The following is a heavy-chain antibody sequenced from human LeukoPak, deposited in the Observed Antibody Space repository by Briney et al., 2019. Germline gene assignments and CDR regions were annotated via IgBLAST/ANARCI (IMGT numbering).Heavy chain of an antibody. Sequence: PGGSLRLSCAASGFTFSSYAMSWVCQAPGKGLEWVSAISGSGGSTYYADSVKGRFTISRDNSKNTLYLQMNSLRAEDTAVYYCAKDLAGEDYYGSGSYYNSRVYYYYYGMDVWGQGTTVTVSS. CDR3: AKDLAGEDYYGSGSYYNSRVYYYYYGMDV. CDR2: ISGSGGST. V-gene: IGHV3-23*01. D-gene: IGHD3-10*01. CDR1: GFTFSSYA. J-gene: IGHJ6*02.